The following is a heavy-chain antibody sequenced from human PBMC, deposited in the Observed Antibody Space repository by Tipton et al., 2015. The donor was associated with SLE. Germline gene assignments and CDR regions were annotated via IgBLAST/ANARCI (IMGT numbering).Heavy chain of an antibody. J-gene: IGHJ3*02. CDR2: INHSGST. CDR1: GGSFSCYY. D-gene: IGHD3-3*01. V-gene: IGHV4-34*01. CDR3: ARSDDAFDI. Sequence: TLSLTCAVYGGSFSCYYWSWIRQPPGKGLEWIGEINHSGSTNYNPSLKSRVTISVDTSKNQFSLKLSSVTAADTAVYYCARSDDAFDIWGQGTMVTVSS.